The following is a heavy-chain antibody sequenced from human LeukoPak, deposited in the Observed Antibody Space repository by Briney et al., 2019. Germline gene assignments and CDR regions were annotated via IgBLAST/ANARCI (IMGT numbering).Heavy chain of an antibody. CDR1: GYTFTSYG. J-gene: IGHJ5*02. CDR2: ISAYNGNT. D-gene: IGHD5-18*01. Sequence: ASVKVSCKASGYTFTSYGISWVRQAPGQGLEWMGWISAYNGNTNYAQKLQGRVTITTDESTSTAYMELSSLRSEDTAVYYCARVTTAMGYNWFDPWGQGTLVTVSS. CDR3: ARVTTAMGYNWFDP. V-gene: IGHV1-18*01.